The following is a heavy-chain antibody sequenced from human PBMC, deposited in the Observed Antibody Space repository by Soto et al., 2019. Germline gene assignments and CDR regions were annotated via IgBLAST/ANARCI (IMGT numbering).Heavy chain of an antibody. Sequence: QVQLQESGPGLVKPSQTLSLTCTVSGGSISSGGYYWTWIRQHPGKGLEWIGYIYYSGSTYYNPSLKSRVTIAVATSNNQFSLKLSSVTAADTAVYYCARDRVPAAIHWYYYYYGMDVWGQGTTVTVSS. V-gene: IGHV4-31*03. J-gene: IGHJ6*02. D-gene: IGHD2-2*01. CDR2: IYYSGST. CDR1: GGSISSGGYY. CDR3: ARDRVPAAIHWYYYYYGMDV.